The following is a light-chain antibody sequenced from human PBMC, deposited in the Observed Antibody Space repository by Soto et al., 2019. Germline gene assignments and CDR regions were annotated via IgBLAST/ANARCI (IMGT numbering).Light chain of an antibody. V-gene: IGLV2-14*03. CDR2: DVS. CDR1: SRDVGGYNY. Sequence: QSALTQPASVSGSPGQSITISCTGTSRDVGGYNYVSWYQHHPGKAPKLMIYDVSNRPSGVSNRFSGSKSGNTASLTISGLQAEDEADYYCSSYTSSSTSVVVGGGTKLTVL. J-gene: IGLJ2*01. CDR3: SSYTSSSTSVV.